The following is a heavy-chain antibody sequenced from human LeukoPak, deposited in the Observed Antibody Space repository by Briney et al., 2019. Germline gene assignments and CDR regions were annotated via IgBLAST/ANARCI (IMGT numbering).Heavy chain of an antibody. J-gene: IGHJ4*02. Sequence: GGSLRLSCAASGFTFSSYGMHWVRQAPGKGLEWVSYISSSSSTIYYADSVKSRFTISRDNAKNSLYLQMNSLRDEDTAVYSCARSYSSGWFYFDYWGQGTLVTVSS. V-gene: IGHV3-48*02. D-gene: IGHD6-19*01. CDR2: ISSSSSTI. CDR1: GFTFSSYG. CDR3: ARSYSSGWFYFDY.